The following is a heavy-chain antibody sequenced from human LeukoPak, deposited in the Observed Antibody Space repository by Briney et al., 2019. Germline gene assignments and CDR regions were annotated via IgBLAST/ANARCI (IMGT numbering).Heavy chain of an antibody. J-gene: IGHJ4*02. V-gene: IGHV3-33*01. CDR2: IWYDGSNK. CDR1: GSTFSSYG. Sequence: GRSLRLSCAASGSTFSSYGMHWVRQAPGKGLEWVAVIWYDGSNKYYADSVKGRFTISRDNSKNTLYLQMNSLRAEDTAVYYCARDVEVKRVELFDYWGQGTLVTVSS. D-gene: IGHD2-15*01. CDR3: ARDVEVKRVELFDY.